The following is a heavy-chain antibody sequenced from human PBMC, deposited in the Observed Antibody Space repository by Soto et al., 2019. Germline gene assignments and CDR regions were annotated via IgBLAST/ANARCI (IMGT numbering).Heavy chain of an antibody. V-gene: IGHV3-11*01. CDR3: AGGSRGGGDY. J-gene: IGHJ4*02. Sequence: QVQLVYSGGGLVKPGGSLRISCAASGFTFSDYYMTWFRQAPGKGPECLSYMSSSGTDMYYADSVRGRFTISRDNAQNSLYLQMNGLGADDPAVFYLAGGSRGGGDYWGQGTLVTVSS. CDR2: MSSSGTDM. D-gene: IGHD3-10*01. CDR1: GFTFSDYY.